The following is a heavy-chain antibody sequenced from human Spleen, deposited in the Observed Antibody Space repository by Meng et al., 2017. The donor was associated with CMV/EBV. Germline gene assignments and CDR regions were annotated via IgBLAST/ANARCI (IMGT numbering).Heavy chain of an antibody. D-gene: IGHD4-17*01. CDR1: GGSISSGDYY. J-gene: IGHJ5*02. CDR3: ARDRKHYGERGWFDP. Sequence: VQLRESGPGLVQPSQTLSLTCTVSGGSISSGDYYWSWIRQPPGKGLEWIGYIYYSGSTYSNASLKSRVTISIDRSKNQFSLKLSSVTAADTAVYYCARDRKHYGERGWFDPWGQGTLVTVSS. CDR2: IYYSGST. V-gene: IGHV4-30-4*01.